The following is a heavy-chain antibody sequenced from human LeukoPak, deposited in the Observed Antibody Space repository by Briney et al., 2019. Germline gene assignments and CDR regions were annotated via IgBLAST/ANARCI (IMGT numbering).Heavy chain of an antibody. J-gene: IGHJ5*02. Sequence: ASVKVSCKASGYSISSYYLHWVRQAPGQGLEGMGIINPSGGTTSYAQKFQGRVTMTSDTSTNTVYMELSSLRSDDSAIYSCARGLKSGSYYGWSDPWGQGTLVSVSS. V-gene: IGHV1-46*01. D-gene: IGHD3-10*01. CDR2: INPSGGTT. CDR1: GYSISSYY. CDR3: ARGLKSGSYYGWSDP.